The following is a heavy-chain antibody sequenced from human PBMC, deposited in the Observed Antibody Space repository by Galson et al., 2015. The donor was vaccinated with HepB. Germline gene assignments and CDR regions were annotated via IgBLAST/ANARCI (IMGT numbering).Heavy chain of an antibody. CDR3: ARDTGYCSSTSCPNWYFDL. CDR1: GGTFSSYA. V-gene: IGHV1-69*13. Sequence: SVKVSCKASGGTFSSYAISWVRQAPGQGLEWMGGIIPIFGTANYAQKFQGRVTITADESTSTAYMELSSLRSEDTAVYYCARDTGYCSSTSCPNWYFDLWGRGTLVTVSS. CDR2: IIPIFGTA. J-gene: IGHJ2*01. D-gene: IGHD2-2*01.